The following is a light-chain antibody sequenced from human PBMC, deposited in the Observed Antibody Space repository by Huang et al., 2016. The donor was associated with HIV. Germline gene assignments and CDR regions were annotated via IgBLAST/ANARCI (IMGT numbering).Light chain of an antibody. CDR2: GAS. CDR1: QSVSTSY. Sequence: EIVLTQSPGTLSLSPGERATLSCRASQSVSTSYLAWYQQKPGQAPRILIDGASSRATGIPDRFSGRRSGTDFTRTISRLEPEDFAVYYCQQYGSSLWTFGQGTKGEIK. V-gene: IGKV3-20*01. CDR3: QQYGSSLWT. J-gene: IGKJ1*01.